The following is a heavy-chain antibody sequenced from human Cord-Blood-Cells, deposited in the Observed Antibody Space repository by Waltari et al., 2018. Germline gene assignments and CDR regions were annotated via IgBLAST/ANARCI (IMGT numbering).Heavy chain of an antibody. CDR3: ASKWNYYFDY. CDR2: IYYRGST. V-gene: IGHV4-39*01. Sequence: QLQLQESGPGLVKPSETLSLTCTVSGGSISSSSYYWGWIRQPPGKGLGWIGSIYYRGSTYYNPSLKSRVTISVDTSKNQFSLKLSSVTAADTAVYYCASKWNYYFDYWGQGTLVTVSS. CDR1: GGSISSSSYY. D-gene: IGHD1-7*01. J-gene: IGHJ4*02.